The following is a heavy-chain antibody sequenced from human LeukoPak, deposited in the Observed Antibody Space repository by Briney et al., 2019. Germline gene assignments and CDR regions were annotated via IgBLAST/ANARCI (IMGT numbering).Heavy chain of an antibody. J-gene: IGHJ3*02. V-gene: IGHV3-21*01. Sequence: GGALRLSCAASGFTFSSYSMNWVRQAPGKGLEWVSSIRSSSSYIYYADSLKGRFTISRDNAKNSLYLQMNCLRAEDTAGYYCARVETYYGSGSYSDDAFDIWGQGTMVTVSS. D-gene: IGHD3-10*01. CDR1: GFTFSSYS. CDR2: IRSSSSYI. CDR3: ARVETYYGSGSYSDDAFDI.